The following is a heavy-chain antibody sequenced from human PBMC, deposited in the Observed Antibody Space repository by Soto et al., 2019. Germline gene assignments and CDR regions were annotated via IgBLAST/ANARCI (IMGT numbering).Heavy chain of an antibody. CDR1: GFAFNNYG. D-gene: IGHD2-2*01. CDR2: ISKSDYT. CDR3: AREDSIIIPAVSDF. V-gene: IGHV3-21*01. Sequence: GGSLRLSCTVSGFAFNNYGINWVRQAPGKGLEWVSSISKSDYTYYSDSVKGRFAISRDNAKSSVSLQMNTLRVEDTAIYYCAREDSIIIPAVSDFWGQGTLVTVSS. J-gene: IGHJ4*02.